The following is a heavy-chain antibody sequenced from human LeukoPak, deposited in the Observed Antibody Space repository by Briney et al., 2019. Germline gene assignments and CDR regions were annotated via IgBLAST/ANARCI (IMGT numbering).Heavy chain of an antibody. CDR2: IWYDGSNK. V-gene: IGHV3-33*01. CDR1: GFTFSSYG. D-gene: IGHD2-21*02. CDR3: ARDHDCGGDCSPDY. Sequence: GGSLRLSCAASGFTFSSYGMPWVRQAPGKGLEWVAVIWYDGSNKYYADSVKGRFTISRDNSKNTLYLQMNSLRAEDTAVYYCARDHDCGGDCSPDYWGQGTLVTVSS. J-gene: IGHJ4*02.